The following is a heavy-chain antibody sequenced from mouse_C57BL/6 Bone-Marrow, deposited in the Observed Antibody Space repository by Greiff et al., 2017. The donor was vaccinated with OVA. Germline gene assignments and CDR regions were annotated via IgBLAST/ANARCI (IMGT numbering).Heavy chain of an antibody. CDR1: GYTFTDYY. CDR2: INPNNGGT. Sequence: VHVKQSGPELVKPGASVKISCKASGYTFTDYYMNWVKQSHGKSLEWIGDINPNNGGTSYNQKFKGKATLTVDKSSSTAYMELRSLTSEDSAVYYCARIYYFDYWGQGTTLTVSS. CDR3: ARIYYFDY. V-gene: IGHV1-26*01. J-gene: IGHJ2*01.